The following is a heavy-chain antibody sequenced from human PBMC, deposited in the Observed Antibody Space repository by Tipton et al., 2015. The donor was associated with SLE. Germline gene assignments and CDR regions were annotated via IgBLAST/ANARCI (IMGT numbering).Heavy chain of an antibody. Sequence: SLRLSCAASGFTFDDYAMHWVRQAPGKGLEWVSGISWNSGTIDYADSVKGRFTISRDNAKNSLYLQMNSLKTEDTALYFCAKDLGQATAVSYFFAMDVWGQGTTVTVSS. CDR1: GFTFDDYA. CDR2: ISWNSGTI. J-gene: IGHJ6*02. D-gene: IGHD6-13*01. CDR3: AKDLGQATAVSYFFAMDV. V-gene: IGHV3-9*01.